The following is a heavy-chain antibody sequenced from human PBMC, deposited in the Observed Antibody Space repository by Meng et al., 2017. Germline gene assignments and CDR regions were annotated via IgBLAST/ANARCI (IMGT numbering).Heavy chain of an antibody. CDR3: ATTLSWELPTTFDY. CDR1: GFTVSSNY. V-gene: IGHV3-53*01. D-gene: IGHD1-26*01. CDR2: IYSGGST. J-gene: IGHJ4*02. Sequence: GGSLRLSCAASGFTVSSNYMSWVRQAPGKGLEWVSVIYSGGSTYYADSVKGRFTISRHNSKNTLYLQMNSLRAEDTAVYYCATTLSWELPTTFDYWGQGTLVTVSS.